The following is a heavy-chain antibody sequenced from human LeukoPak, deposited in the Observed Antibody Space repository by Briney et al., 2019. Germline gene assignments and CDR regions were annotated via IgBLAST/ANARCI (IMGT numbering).Heavy chain of an antibody. J-gene: IGHJ5*02. CDR3: ARDLGVYAAGTTTRRLCGWFDP. CDR1: GYTFTGYY. Sequence: ASVKVSCKASGYTFTGYYMRWVRQAPGQGLEWMGWINPNSGGTNYAQKFQGRVTMTRDTSISTAYMELSRLRSDDTAVYYCARDLGVYAAGTTTRRLCGWFDPWGQGTLVTVSS. CDR2: INPNSGGT. D-gene: IGHD6-13*01. V-gene: IGHV1-2*02.